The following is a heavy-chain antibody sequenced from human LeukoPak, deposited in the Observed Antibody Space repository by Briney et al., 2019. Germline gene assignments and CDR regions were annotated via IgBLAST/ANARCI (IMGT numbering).Heavy chain of an antibody. Sequence: GGSLRLSCAASGFTVSSNYMSWVRQAPGKGLEWVSVIYSGGSTYYADSVKGRFTISRDNSKNTLYLQMNSLRAEDTAVYLCARVTHTELSTWFDPWGQGTLVTVSS. CDR1: GFTVSSNY. V-gene: IGHV3-53*01. D-gene: IGHD5-18*01. J-gene: IGHJ5*02. CDR3: ARVTHTELSTWFDP. CDR2: IYSGGST.